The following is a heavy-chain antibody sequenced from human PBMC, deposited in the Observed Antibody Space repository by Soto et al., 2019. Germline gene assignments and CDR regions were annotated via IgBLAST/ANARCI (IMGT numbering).Heavy chain of an antibody. CDR2: IYHSEST. V-gene: IGHV4-4*02. CDR3: AREAMTTHSPRYFDY. Sequence: PSETLSLTCAVSGGSISSNNWWSWVRQPPGKGLEWIGEIYHSESTNYNPSLKSRVTISLDKSKNQFSLKLSSVTAADTAVHYCAREAMTTHSPRYFDYWGQGALVTVSS. D-gene: IGHD4-17*01. J-gene: IGHJ4*02. CDR1: GGSISSNNW.